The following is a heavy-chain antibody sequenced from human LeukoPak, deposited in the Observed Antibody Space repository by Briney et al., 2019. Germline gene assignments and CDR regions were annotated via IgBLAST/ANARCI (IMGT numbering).Heavy chain of an antibody. CDR3: AKGNYGYYFDY. CDR2: ISGSGGNT. J-gene: IGHJ4*02. V-gene: IGHV3-23*01. Sequence: GGSLRLSCAASGFTFSNYAMSWVRQAPGKGLEWVSGISGSGGNTYYADSVKGRFTISRDNSKNTLYLQMNSLRAEDTAIYYCAKGNYGYYFDYWGQGTLVTVSS. D-gene: IGHD4-11*01. CDR1: GFTFSNYA.